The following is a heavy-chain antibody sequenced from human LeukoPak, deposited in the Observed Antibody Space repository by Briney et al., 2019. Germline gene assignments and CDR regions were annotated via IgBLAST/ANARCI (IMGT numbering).Heavy chain of an antibody. D-gene: IGHD5-18*01. CDR2: IYYSGST. V-gene: IGHV4-59*06. CDR1: SGSINTYY. J-gene: IGHJ4*02. CDR3: ARRSPGYSYSIDS. Sequence: PSETLSLTCTVSSGSINTYYWSWIRQHPGKGLEWIRCIYYSGSTYYNPSLKSRVTISVDTSKNQFSLSLSSVTAADTAVYYCARRSPGYSYSIDSWGQGTLVTVSS.